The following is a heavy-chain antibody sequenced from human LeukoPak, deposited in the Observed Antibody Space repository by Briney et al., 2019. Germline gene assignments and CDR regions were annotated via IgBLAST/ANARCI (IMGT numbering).Heavy chain of an antibody. CDR1: GYTFTGYY. D-gene: IGHD3-22*01. Sequence: TSVKVSCKASGYTFTGYYIHWVRQAPGQGLEWMGRINPNNGGTNYAQKFQGRVTMTRDMSMSTAYMELSRLRSDDTAVYYCTGEDNSSGYRPFDIWGLGTMVTVPS. V-gene: IGHV1-2*06. J-gene: IGHJ3*02. CDR3: TGEDNSSGYRPFDI. CDR2: INPNNGGT.